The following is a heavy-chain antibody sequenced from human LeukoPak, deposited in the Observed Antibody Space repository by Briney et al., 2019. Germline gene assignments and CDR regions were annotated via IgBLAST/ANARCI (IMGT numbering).Heavy chain of an antibody. Sequence: PSETLSLTCTVSGGSISSYYWSWIRQPPGKGLEWIGYIYYSGSTNYNPSLKSRVTISVDTSKNQFSLKLSSVTAADTAVYYCARERRGEWLPPHFDYWGQGTLVTVSS. J-gene: IGHJ4*02. D-gene: IGHD6-19*01. V-gene: IGHV4-59*01. CDR2: IYYSGST. CDR1: GGSISSYY. CDR3: ARERRGEWLPPHFDY.